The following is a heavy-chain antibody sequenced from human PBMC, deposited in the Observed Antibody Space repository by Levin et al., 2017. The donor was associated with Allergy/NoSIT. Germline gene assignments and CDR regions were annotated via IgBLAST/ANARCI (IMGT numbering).Heavy chain of an antibody. CDR3: AKTVTTFVYYYYYGMDV. D-gene: IGHD4-17*01. J-gene: IGHJ6*02. Sequence: GGSLRLSCAASGFTFSSYGMHWVRQAPGKGLEWVAVISYDGSNKYYADSVKGRFTISRDNSKNTLYLQMNSLRAEDTAVYYCAKTVTTFVYYYYYGMDVWGQGTTVTVSS. CDR1: GFTFSSYG. CDR2: ISYDGSNK. V-gene: IGHV3-30*18.